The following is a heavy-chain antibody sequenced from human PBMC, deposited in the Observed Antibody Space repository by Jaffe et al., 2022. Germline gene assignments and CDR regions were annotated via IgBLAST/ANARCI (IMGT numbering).Heavy chain of an antibody. V-gene: IGHV5-51*03. J-gene: IGHJ4*02. CDR3: VRPLSRRTYYYDSSFDY. CDR1: GYSFTSYW. D-gene: IGHD3-22*01. Sequence: EVQLVQSGAEVKKPGESLKISCKGSGYSFTSYWIGWVRQMPGKGLEWMGIIYPGDSDTRYSPSFQGQVTISADKSISTAYLQWSSLKASDTAMYYCVRPLSRRTYYYDSSFDYWGQGTLVTVSS. CDR2: IYPGDSDT.